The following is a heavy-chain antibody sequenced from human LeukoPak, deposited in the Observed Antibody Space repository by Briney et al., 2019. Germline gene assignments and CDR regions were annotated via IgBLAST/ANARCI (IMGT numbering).Heavy chain of an antibody. D-gene: IGHD4-17*01. CDR1: GFTFSSYG. CDR2: ISGSGGST. V-gene: IGHV3-23*01. J-gene: IGHJ1*01. Sequence: PGGSLRLSCAASGFTFSSYGMSWVRQAPGKGLEWVSAISGSGGSTYYADSVKGRFTISRDNSKNTLYLQMNSLRAEDTAVYYCAIDGDYRIGMYFQHWGQGTLVTVSS. CDR3: AIDGDYRIGMYFQH.